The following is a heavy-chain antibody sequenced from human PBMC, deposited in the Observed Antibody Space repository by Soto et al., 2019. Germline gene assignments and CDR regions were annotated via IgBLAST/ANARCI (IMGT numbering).Heavy chain of an antibody. CDR1: GFTFSSYG. J-gene: IGHJ4*02. Sequence: PGGSLRLSCAASGFTFSSYGMHWVRQAPGKGLEWVAVISYDGSNKYYADSVKGRFTISRDNSKNTLYLQMNSLRAEDTAVYYCAKGPWWIQLWHPFDYWGQGTLVTVSS. CDR3: AKGPWWIQLWHPFDY. CDR2: ISYDGSNK. V-gene: IGHV3-30*18. D-gene: IGHD5-18*01.